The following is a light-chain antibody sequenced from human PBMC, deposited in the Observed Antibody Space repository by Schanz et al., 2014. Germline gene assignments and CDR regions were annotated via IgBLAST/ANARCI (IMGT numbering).Light chain of an antibody. CDR3: TSYTGNKEV. V-gene: IGLV2-14*03. J-gene: IGLJ3*02. CDR2: DVS. Sequence: QSALTQPASVSGSPGQSITISCTGTSSDVGGYNYVSWYQQHPGKAPKLMIYDVSNRPSGVSNRFSGSKSGNTASLAISGLQAEDEADYCCTSYTGNKEVFGGGTKLTVL. CDR1: SSDVGGYNY.